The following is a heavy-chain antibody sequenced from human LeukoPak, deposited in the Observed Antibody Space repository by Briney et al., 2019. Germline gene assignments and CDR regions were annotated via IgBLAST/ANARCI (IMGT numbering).Heavy chain of an antibody. Sequence: SETLSLTCTVSGGSIIGYYLSWIRQPPGKGLEWIGSIYYSGSTNYNPSLKSRVTISVETSKNQFSLKLSSVTAADTAVYYCARYANSPYYYAMDVWGQGTTVTVSS. V-gene: IGHV4-59*12. J-gene: IGHJ6*02. D-gene: IGHD4/OR15-4a*01. CDR1: GGSIIGYY. CDR3: ARYANSPYYYAMDV. CDR2: IYYSGST.